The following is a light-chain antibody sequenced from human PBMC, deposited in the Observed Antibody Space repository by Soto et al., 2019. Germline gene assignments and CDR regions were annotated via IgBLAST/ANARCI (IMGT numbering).Light chain of an antibody. CDR2: EVS. Sequence: QSALTQPASVSGSPGQSITISCTGTSSDVGVSNFVSWYQQYPGKAPKLNIYEVSNRPSGVSNRFSGSKSGNTASLTISGLQAEDEADYYCNSYTTSTTWVWVFGGGTKVTVL. CDR1: SSDVGVSNF. CDR3: NSYTTSTTWVWV. V-gene: IGLV2-14*01. J-gene: IGLJ3*02.